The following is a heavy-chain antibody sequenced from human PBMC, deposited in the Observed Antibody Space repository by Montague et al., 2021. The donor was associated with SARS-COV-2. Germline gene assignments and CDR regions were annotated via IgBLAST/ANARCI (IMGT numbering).Heavy chain of an antibody. V-gene: IGHV4-4*07. CDR2: IYASGST. D-gene: IGHD3-16*01. Sequence: SETLSLTCSISGVSITSYYWSWVRQPAGKGLEWIGHIYASGSTNYSPSLKSRVRLSIDNPKNQFSLKLESLTAADTAVYYCVRDGGNWYYFDYCGQGALVTVSS. J-gene: IGHJ4*02. CDR3: VRDGGNWYYFDY. CDR1: GVSITSYY.